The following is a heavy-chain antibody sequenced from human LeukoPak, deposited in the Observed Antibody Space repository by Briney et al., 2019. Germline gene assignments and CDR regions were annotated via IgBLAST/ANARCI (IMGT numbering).Heavy chain of an antibody. V-gene: IGHV4-39*01. CDR2: IYYSGST. CDR1: GGSISSSSYY. Sequence: SETLSLTCTVSGGSISSSSYYWGWIRQPPGKGLEWIESIYYSGSTYYNPSLKSRVTISVDTSKNQFSLKLSSVTAADTAVYYCARHTSAWDFQHWGQGTLVTVSS. D-gene: IGHD1-26*01. J-gene: IGHJ1*01. CDR3: ARHTSAWDFQH.